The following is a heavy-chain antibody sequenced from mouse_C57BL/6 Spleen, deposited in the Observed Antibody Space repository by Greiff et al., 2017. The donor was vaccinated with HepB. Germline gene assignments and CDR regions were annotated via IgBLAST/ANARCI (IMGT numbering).Heavy chain of an antibody. CDR1: GYTFTSYW. J-gene: IGHJ2*01. CDR3: ARSPLDYGSSYNYFDY. Sequence: VQLQQPGAELVMPGASVKLSCKASGYTFTSYWMHWVKQRPGQGLEWIGEIDPSDSYTNYNQKFKGKSTLTVDKSSSTAYMQLSSLTSEDSAVYYCARSPLDYGSSYNYFDYWGQGTTLTVSS. D-gene: IGHD1-1*01. CDR2: IDPSDSYT. V-gene: IGHV1-69*01.